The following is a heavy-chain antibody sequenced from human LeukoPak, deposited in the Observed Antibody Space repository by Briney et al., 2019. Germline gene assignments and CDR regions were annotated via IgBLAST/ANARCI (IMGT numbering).Heavy chain of an antibody. J-gene: IGHJ4*02. CDR2: ISGSGGST. CDR3: ARDGWELLWTFDF. Sequence: QSGGSLRLSCAASGFTFSNYALSWVRQAPGKGLEWVSDISGSGGSTYYADSVKGRFTISRDNAKSSLYLQMNSLRAEDTAVYYCARDGWELLWTFDFWGQGALVTVSS. V-gene: IGHV3-23*01. CDR1: GFTFSNYA. D-gene: IGHD1-26*01.